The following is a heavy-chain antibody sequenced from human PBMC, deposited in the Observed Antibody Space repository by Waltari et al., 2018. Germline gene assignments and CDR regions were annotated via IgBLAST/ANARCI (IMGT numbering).Heavy chain of an antibody. CDR2: MNPNSGNK. J-gene: IGHJ4*02. Sequence: QVQLVQSGAEVKKPGASVKVSCKASGYTFTSYDINWVRQATGQGLEWMGWMNPNSGNKGYAQKVQGIVTMTRNTSISTAYMELSSLRSEDTAVYYCARGNKRRLGELNFWGQGTLVIVSS. CDR1: GYTFTSYD. V-gene: IGHV1-8*01. CDR3: ARGNKRRLGELNF. D-gene: IGHD3-16*01.